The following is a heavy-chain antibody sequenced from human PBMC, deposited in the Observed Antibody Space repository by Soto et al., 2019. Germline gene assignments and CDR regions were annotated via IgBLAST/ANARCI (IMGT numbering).Heavy chain of an antibody. CDR1: GFTFSSYS. D-gene: IGHD2-21*01. V-gene: IGHV3-21*01. Sequence: GGSLRLSCAASGFTFSSYSMNWVRQAPGKGLEWVSSISSSSSYIYYADSVKGRFTISRDNAKNSLYLQMNSLRAEDTAVYYCAREKIPYGMDVWGQGTTVTVSS. J-gene: IGHJ6*02. CDR2: ISSSSSYI. CDR3: AREKIPYGMDV.